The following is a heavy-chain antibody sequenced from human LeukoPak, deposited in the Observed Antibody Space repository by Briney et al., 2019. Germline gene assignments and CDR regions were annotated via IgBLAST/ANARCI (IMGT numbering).Heavy chain of an antibody. CDR2: IYGDGSFT. CDR1: GFTFSNFW. J-gene: IGHJ4*02. CDR3: ARSLPYGTTWYGRSDF. D-gene: IGHD6-13*01. V-gene: IGHV3-74*01. Sequence: PGGSLRLSCAASGFTFSNFWMHWVRQAPGKGLVWVALIYGDGSFTRYAGSVKGRFTISRDNAMNSLYLQMNSLRAEDTAIYYCARSLPYGTTWYGRSDFWGQGTLVTVSS.